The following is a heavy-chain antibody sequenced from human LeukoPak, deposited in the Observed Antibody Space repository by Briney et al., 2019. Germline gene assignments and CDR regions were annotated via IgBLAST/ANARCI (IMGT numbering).Heavy chain of an antibody. D-gene: IGHD6-6*01. CDR1: GYTFTGFY. Sequence: ASVKVSCKASGYTFTGFYMHWVRQAPGQGLEWMGWINPNNGGTNYAQKFQGRVTMTRDTSISTAYMELSRLRSDHTAVYYCASGGLYTSSSWGAEDYWGQGTLVTVSS. CDR2: INPNNGGT. CDR3: ASGGLYTSSSWGAEDY. J-gene: IGHJ4*02. V-gene: IGHV1-2*02.